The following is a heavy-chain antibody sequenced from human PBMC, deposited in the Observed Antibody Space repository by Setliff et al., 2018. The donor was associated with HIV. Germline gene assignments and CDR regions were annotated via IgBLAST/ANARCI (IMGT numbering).Heavy chain of an antibody. CDR2: IYYSGST. V-gene: IGHV4-39*01. CDR3: ARHGLLWFGAGYNWFDP. D-gene: IGHD3-10*01. CDR1: GGSISSSSYY. J-gene: IGHJ5*02. Sequence: PSETLSLTCTVSGGSISSSSYYWGWIRQPPGKGLEWIGSIYYSGSTYYNPSLKSRVTISVDTSKNQFSLELSSVTAADTAVYYCARHGLLWFGAGYNWFDPWGQGTLVTVSS.